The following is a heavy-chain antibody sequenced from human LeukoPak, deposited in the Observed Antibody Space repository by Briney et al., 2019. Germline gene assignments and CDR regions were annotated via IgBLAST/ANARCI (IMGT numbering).Heavy chain of an antibody. CDR3: ARDRGYYFDY. CDR1: GFTFSSYS. J-gene: IGHJ4*02. V-gene: IGHV3-48*01. CDR2: ISGSSTTI. Sequence: GGSLRLSCAASGFTFSSYSMNWVRQAPGKGLEWVSFISGSSTTIYYADSVKGRFTISRDNAKNSLYLQMNSLRAEDTAVYYCARDRGYYFDYWGQGTLVTVSS.